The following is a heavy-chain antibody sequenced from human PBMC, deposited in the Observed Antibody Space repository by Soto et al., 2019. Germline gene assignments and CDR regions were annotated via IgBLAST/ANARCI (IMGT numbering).Heavy chain of an antibody. CDR1: GFTFSTNL. Sequence: EVQLVEAGGGVVQPGGSLRLSCAASGFTFSTNLMHWVRQAPGKGLVWVSRINSDGTNAAYADSVQGRFTISRDNAKNTLYLQMISLTGEDTAVYYCAKAGAGVANFDYWGQGTLVTVSS. CDR3: AKAGAGVANFDY. J-gene: IGHJ4*02. V-gene: IGHV3-74*01. CDR2: INSDGTNA. D-gene: IGHD3-3*01.